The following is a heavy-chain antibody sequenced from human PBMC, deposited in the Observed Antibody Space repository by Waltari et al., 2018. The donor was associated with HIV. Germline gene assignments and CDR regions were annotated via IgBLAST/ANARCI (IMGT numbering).Heavy chain of an antibody. D-gene: IGHD6-13*01. Sequence: QVQLVQSGAEAKKPGSSVKVSCKASGGTFSNYGIRWVRPAPGQGLEWMGGIIPMFGTANYAQKFQGRVTITADESTSTAYMEVSSLRHEDTAVYYCARGKDSSSWYHDSHYYGMDVWGQGTTVTVSS. CDR2: IIPMFGTA. V-gene: IGHV1-69*01. CDR3: ARGKDSSSWYHDSHYYGMDV. CDR1: GGTFSNYG. J-gene: IGHJ6*02.